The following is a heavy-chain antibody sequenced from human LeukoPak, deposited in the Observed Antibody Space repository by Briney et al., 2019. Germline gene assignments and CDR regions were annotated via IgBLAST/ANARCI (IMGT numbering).Heavy chain of an antibody. CDR2: IYHSGST. D-gene: IGHD3-10*01. J-gene: IGHJ5*02. CDR3: ARGERFGEFKENWFDP. V-gene: IGHV4-4*02. Sequence: PSETLSLTCAVSGGSISSSNWWSWVRPPPGKGLEWIGEIYHSGSTNYNPSLKSRVTISVDKSKNQFSLKLSSVTAADTAVYYCARGERFGEFKENWFDPWGQGTLVTVSS. CDR1: GGSISSSNW.